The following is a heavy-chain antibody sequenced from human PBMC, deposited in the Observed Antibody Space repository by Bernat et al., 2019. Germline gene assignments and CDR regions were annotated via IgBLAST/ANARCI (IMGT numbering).Heavy chain of an antibody. V-gene: IGHV3-30*01. CDR1: GFTFSSYA. CDR3: ARSGEDRAEDVEVYYYYFIDF. D-gene: IGHD3-10*01. J-gene: IGHJ6*03. Sequence: QVQLVESGGGVVQPGRSLRLSCAASGFTFSSYAMHWVRQAPGKGLEWVAVISYDGSNKYYADSVKGRFTISRDNSKNTLYLQMNSLRAEDTAVYYYARSGEDRAEDVEVYYYYFIDFWGKGTTVTVSS. CDR2: ISYDGSNK.